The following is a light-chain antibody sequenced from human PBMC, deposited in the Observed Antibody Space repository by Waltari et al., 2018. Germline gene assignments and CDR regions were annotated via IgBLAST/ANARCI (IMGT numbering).Light chain of an antibody. CDR2: EVN. Sequence: QSALTQPASVSGSPAQSITIPCPGSSRDVGNYYLASWYQHHPGKAPKLIIFEVNQRPSGVSNRFSGSKSGNTASLTISGLQAEDEADYHCCSYAGNSIYVFGTGTKVTVL. CDR1: SRDVGNYYL. CDR3: CSYAGNSIYV. V-gene: IGLV2-23*02. J-gene: IGLJ1*01.